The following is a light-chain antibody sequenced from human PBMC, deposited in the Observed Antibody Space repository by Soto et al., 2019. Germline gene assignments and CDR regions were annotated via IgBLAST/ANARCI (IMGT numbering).Light chain of an antibody. V-gene: IGKV4-1*01. J-gene: IGKJ2*01. Sequence: DIVMTQSPDSLAVSLGERATINCKSSQSVLYSSNNKNYLTWYQQKPGQPPKVLIYWASTRESGVPDRFSGSGSGTDFTLTISSLQAEDVAVYYCRQYYGTPYTFGQGTKLEIK. CDR3: RQYYGTPYT. CDR1: QSVLYSSNNKNY. CDR2: WAS.